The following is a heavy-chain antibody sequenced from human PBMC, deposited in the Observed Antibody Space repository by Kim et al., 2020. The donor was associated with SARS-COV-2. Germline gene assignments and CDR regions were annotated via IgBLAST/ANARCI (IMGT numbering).Heavy chain of an antibody. J-gene: IGHJ6*02. CDR3: ARGSYYDFWSGYYDYYYYGMDV. CDR2: IWYDGSNK. CDR1: GFTFSSYG. V-gene: IGHV3-33*01. D-gene: IGHD3-3*01. Sequence: GGSLRLSCAASGFTFSSYGMHWVRQAPGKGLEWVAVIWYDGSNKYYADSVKGRFTISRDNSKNTLYLQMNSLRAEDTAVYYCARGSYYDFWSGYYDYYYYGMDVWGQGTTVTVSS.